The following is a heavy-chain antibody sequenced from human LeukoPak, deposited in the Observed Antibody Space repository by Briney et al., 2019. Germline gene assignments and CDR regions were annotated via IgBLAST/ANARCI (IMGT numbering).Heavy chain of an antibody. D-gene: IGHD6-19*01. CDR1: GYTFTGYY. CDR2: INPNSGGR. CDR3: ASTLTVVGTLDY. Sequence: ASVKVSCEASGYTFTGYYIHWVRQAPGQGIEWMGWINPNSGGRKYAQKFQGRVTMTRDTSMSTVYMELSRLTSDDTAVYYCASTLTVVGTLDYWGQGTLVPVSS. V-gene: IGHV1-2*02. J-gene: IGHJ4*02.